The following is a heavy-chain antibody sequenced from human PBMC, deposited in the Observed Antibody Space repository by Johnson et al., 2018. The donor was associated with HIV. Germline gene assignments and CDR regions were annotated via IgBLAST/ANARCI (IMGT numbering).Heavy chain of an antibody. V-gene: IGHV3-74*01. D-gene: IGHD1-7*01. Sequence: VQLVESGGGLVQPGGSLRLSCVVSGFTFSSYWMHWVRQAPGKGLVWVSHINSDGSSTNYADSVKGRFTISRDNSKNTLYLQMNSLRAEDTGVYYCAKDQWYNWNYVSPDAFDIWGQGTMVTVSS. CDR3: AKDQWYNWNYVSPDAFDI. CDR1: GFTFSSYW. CDR2: INSDGSST. J-gene: IGHJ3*02.